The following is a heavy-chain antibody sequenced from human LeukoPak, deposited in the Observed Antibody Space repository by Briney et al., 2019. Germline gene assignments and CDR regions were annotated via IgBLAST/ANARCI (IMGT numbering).Heavy chain of an antibody. J-gene: IGHJ6*02. Sequence: PGRPLSLSCAPSGFPFSSYAMHWVRHAPGKGLEWVADISYDESNKYYANSVKGRFTISRDNSKNTLYLQMNSLRAEDTAVYYCAREVGDTMVRGVPRYGMDVWGQGTTVTVSS. CDR3: AREVGDTMVRGVPRYGMDV. CDR1: GFPFSSYA. CDR2: ISYDESNK. D-gene: IGHD3-10*01. V-gene: IGHV3-30-3*01.